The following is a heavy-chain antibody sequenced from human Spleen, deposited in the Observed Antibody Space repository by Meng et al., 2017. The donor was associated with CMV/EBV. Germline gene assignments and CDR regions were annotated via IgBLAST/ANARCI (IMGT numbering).Heavy chain of an antibody. Sequence: GESLKISCVASGFTFSTYEFNWVRQAPGKGLEWLAHINAGPTNIYYADSVKGRFTISRDDAKSSLYLQMSSLRADDTALYYCARELPCSWEPFDYWGQGTLVTVSS. CDR2: INAGPTNI. V-gene: IGHV3-48*03. CDR3: ARELPCSWEPFDY. D-gene: IGHD1-26*01. CDR1: GFTFSTYE. J-gene: IGHJ4*02.